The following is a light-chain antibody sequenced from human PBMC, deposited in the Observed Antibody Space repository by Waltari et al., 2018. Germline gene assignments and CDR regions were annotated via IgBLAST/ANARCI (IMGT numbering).Light chain of an antibody. CDR2: DNT. CDR1: GPNIGAGYD. Sequence: QSVLTQPPSVSAAPGQRVTISCTGSGPNIGAGYDVHWYQQHPGTPPKLLIKDNTNRPSGVPDRFSGSKSGTSASLAITGLQPEDEADYYCQSYDSSLTGSWVFGGGTRLTVL. V-gene: IGLV1-40*01. CDR3: QSYDSSLTGSWV. J-gene: IGLJ3*02.